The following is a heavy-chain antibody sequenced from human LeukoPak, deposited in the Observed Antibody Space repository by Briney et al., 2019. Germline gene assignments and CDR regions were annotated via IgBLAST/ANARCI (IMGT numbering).Heavy chain of an antibody. J-gene: IGHJ5*02. CDR1: GYTFSNYG. D-gene: IGHD4-17*01. CDR2: ISGYSGNT. V-gene: IGHV1-18*01. Sequence: GASVKFSCKASGYTFSNYGISWVRQAPGQGLEWMGWISGYSGNTNYAQRLQGRVTMTTDTSTSTAYMELRSLRSDDTAVYYCARGGDHNWFDPWGQGDLVTVSS. CDR3: ARGGDHNWFDP.